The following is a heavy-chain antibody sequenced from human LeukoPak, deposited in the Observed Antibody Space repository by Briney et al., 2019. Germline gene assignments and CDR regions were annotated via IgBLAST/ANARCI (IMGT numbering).Heavy chain of an antibody. Sequence: SETLSLTCTVSGGSISSYYWSWIRQPPGKGLKWIGNIYDSGSTNYNPSLKSRVTISVDTSKNQCSLKLSSVTAADPAVYYCARQSISGSSLSYFDYWGRGTLVNVPS. CDR1: GGSISSYY. CDR2: IYDSGST. CDR3: ARQSISGSSLSYFDY. D-gene: IGHD3-22*01. J-gene: IGHJ4*02. V-gene: IGHV4-59*01.